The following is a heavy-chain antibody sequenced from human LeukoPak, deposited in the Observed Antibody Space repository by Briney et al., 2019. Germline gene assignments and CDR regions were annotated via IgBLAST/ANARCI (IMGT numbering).Heavy chain of an antibody. CDR3: ARDDDYGDSYWYFDL. CDR2: ISGGGGIS. D-gene: IGHD4-17*01. Sequence: GGSLRLSCAASGFTFSNYAMSWVRQAPGKGLEWVSGISGGGGISDYADSVKGRFTISRDNSKNTLYLQMNSLRAEDTAVYYCARDDDYGDSYWYFDLWGRGTLVTVSS. CDR1: GFTFSNYA. J-gene: IGHJ2*01. V-gene: IGHV3-23*01.